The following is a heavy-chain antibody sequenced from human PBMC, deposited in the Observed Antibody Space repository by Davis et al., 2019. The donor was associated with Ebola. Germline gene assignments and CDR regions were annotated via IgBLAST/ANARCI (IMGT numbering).Heavy chain of an antibody. CDR2: TSTSGNTV. D-gene: IGHD4-17*01. Sequence: GESLKISCAASGFTFSSYAMHWVRQAPGKGLEWVSYTSTSGNTVYYADSVKGRFTISRDNAKNSLYLQMNSLRAEDTAVYYCARDFRYGEEGDYWGQGTLVTVSS. J-gene: IGHJ4*02. V-gene: IGHV3-48*04. CDR3: ARDFRYGEEGDY. CDR1: GFTFSSYA.